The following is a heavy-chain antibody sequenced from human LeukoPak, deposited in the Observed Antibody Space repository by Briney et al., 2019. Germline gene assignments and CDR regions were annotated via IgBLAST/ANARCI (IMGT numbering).Heavy chain of an antibody. V-gene: IGHV3-23*01. J-gene: IGHJ4*02. D-gene: IGHD3-16*01. CDR1: GFTFSSYA. CDR2: VSRSGGST. CDR3: AKDIWWRGPFDY. Sequence: GGSLRLSCVASGFTFSSYARRWVRQAAGKGLEWVSSVSRSGGSTYYAHSVKGRFTITSNNAKNTLFLQVNSLNAGGTAGDYCAKDIWWRGPFDYWGQGTLVTVSS.